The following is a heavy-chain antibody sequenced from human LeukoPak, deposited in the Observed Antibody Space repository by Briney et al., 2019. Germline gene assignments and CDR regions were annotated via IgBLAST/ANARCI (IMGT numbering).Heavy chain of an antibody. J-gene: IGHJ3*02. CDR2: IYYTGST. CDR3: ARVGSYYYDSSGYYGNAFDI. CDR1: GGSISRGSYY. Sequence: SETLSLTCTVSGGSISRGSYYWGWIRQPPGKGLEWIASIYYTGSTYYNPSLKSRVTISVDTSKNQFSLWLSPVSAADTAVYYCARVGSYYYDSSGYYGNAFDIWGQGTMVTVSS. D-gene: IGHD3-22*01. V-gene: IGHV4-39*07.